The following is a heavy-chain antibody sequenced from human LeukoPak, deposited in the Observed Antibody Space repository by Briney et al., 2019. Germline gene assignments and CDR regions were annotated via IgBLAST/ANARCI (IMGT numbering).Heavy chain of an antibody. J-gene: IGHJ6*03. V-gene: IGHV3-7*01. CDR1: GFTFGSYW. Sequence: PGGSLKLSCAASGFTFGSYWMSWVRQAPGKGLEWVANIKQDGSEKYYVDSVKGRFTISRDNAKNSLYLQMNSLRAEDTAVYYCARGVLDGGKGGVDYYYYMDVWGKGTTVTVSS. CDR3: ARGVLDGGKGGVDYYYYMDV. CDR2: IKQDGSEK. D-gene: IGHD4-23*01.